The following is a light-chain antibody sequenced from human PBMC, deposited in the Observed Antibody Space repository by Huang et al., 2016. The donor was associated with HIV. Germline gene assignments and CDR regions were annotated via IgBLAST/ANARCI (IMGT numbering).Light chain of an antibody. V-gene: IGKV3-15*01. CDR2: AAS. CDR1: QIVSSH. J-gene: IGKJ3*01. Sequence: ETVMTQSPVTLSVSPGDRASLSCRSIQIVSSHLAWYQQKPGQAPRLLMYAASTRATGVPARFSGSGAGTEFTLTISTLQSEDSAVYYCQQYNDFRSTFGPGTRVEIK. CDR3: QQYNDFRST.